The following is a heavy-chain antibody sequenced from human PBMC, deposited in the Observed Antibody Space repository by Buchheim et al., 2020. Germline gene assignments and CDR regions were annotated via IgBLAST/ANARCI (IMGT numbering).Heavy chain of an antibody. D-gene: IGHD1/OR15-1a*01. V-gene: IGHV4-61*02. CDR1: GASINSDFYY. CDR2: VYPSGYN. Sequence: QVQLQESGPGLVKPSQTLSLTCTVSGASINSDFYYWSWIRQPAGKGLEWIGRVYPSGYNHDNSPLQSRVTISIATSTNQFSLTLTSVTAADTAVYYCARGFGTVNFDSWGQGTL. CDR3: ARGFGTVNFDS. J-gene: IGHJ4*02.